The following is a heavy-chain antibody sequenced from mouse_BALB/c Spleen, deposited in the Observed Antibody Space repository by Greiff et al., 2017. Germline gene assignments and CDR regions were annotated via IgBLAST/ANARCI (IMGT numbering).Heavy chain of an antibody. CDR2: ISYSGST. Sequence: EVQLQESGPGLVKPSQSLSLTCTVTGYSITSDYAWNWIRQFPGNKLEWMGYISYSGSTSYNPSLKSRISITRDTSKNQFFLQLNSVTTEDTATYYCARDMDHFDYWGQGTTLTVSS. CDR1: GYSITSDYA. CDR3: ARDMDHFDY. V-gene: IGHV3-2*02. J-gene: IGHJ2*01. D-gene: IGHD1-1*02.